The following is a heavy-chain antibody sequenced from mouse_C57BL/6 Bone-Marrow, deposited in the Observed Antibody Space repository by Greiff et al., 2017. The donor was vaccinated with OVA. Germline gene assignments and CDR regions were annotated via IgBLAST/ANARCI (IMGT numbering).Heavy chain of an antibody. Sequence: VQLKQSGPELVKPGASVKIPCKASGYTFTDYNMDWVKQSHGKSLEWIGDINPNNGGTIYNQKFKGKATLTVDKSSSTAYMELRSLTSEDTAVYYCARREYYSNLYAMDYWGQGTSVTVSS. CDR3: ARREYYSNLYAMDY. V-gene: IGHV1-18*01. CDR2: INPNNGGT. CDR1: GYTFTDYN. J-gene: IGHJ4*01. D-gene: IGHD2-5*01.